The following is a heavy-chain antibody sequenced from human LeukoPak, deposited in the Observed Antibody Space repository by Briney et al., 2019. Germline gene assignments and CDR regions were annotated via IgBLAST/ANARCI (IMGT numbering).Heavy chain of an antibody. D-gene: IGHD3-9*01. Sequence: SETLSLTCTVSGGSISSYYWSWIRQPPGKGLEWIGYIYYSGSTNYSPSLKSRVTISVKTSKNQSSLKLRSVTAADTAVYYCARVTGYTIEDYFDYWGQGTLVTVSS. V-gene: IGHV4-59*01. J-gene: IGHJ4*02. CDR1: GGSISSYY. CDR3: ARVTGYTIEDYFDY. CDR2: IYYSGST.